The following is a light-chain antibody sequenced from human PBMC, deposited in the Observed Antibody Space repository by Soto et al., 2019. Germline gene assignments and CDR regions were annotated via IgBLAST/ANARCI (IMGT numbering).Light chain of an antibody. J-gene: IGKJ1*01. Sequence: EIVRTQSPATLSVSPGERATLSCRASQSVSSNLAWYQQKPGQAPRLLIYGASTRAAGIPARCSGSGSGTEFTLTISSLQSEDLAVYYCQQYGGSPETFGQGTKVDI. CDR1: QSVSSN. V-gene: IGKV3-15*01. CDR3: QQYGGSPET. CDR2: GAS.